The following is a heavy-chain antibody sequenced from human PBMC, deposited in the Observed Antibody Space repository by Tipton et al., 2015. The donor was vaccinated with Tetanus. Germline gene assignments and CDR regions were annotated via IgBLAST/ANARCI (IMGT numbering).Heavy chain of an antibody. V-gene: IGHV1-18*04. J-gene: IGHJ3*02. CDR3: ARVIGYCSGGSCYGDAFDI. CDR2: ISAYNGHT. CDR1: GYTFTSYG. Sequence: QLVQSGAEVKKPGASVKVSCKASGYTFTSYGISWVRQAPGQGLEWMGWISAYNGHTNYAQKLQGRVTMTTDTSTSTAYMELRSLRSDDTAVYYCARVIGYCSGGSCYGDAFDIWGQGTMVTVSS. D-gene: IGHD2-15*01.